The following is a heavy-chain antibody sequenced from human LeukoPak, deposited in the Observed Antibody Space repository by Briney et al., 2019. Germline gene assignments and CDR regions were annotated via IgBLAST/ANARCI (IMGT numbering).Heavy chain of an antibody. CDR3: AKSADSSGYYFNWFDP. CDR2: IIPIFGTA. CDR1: GGTFSSYA. J-gene: IGHJ5*02. Sequence: SVKVSCKASGGTFSSYAISWMRQAPGQGLEWMGGIIPIFGTANYAQKFQGRVTITTDESTSTAYMELSSLRSEDTAVYYCAKSADSSGYYFNWFDPWGQGTLVTVSS. V-gene: IGHV1-69*05. D-gene: IGHD3-22*01.